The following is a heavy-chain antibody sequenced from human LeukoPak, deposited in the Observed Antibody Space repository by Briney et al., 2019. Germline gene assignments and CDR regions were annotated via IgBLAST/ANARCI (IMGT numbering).Heavy chain of an antibody. J-gene: IGHJ4*02. Sequence: PGGSLRLSCAASGFTFNDYYMSWIRQAPGKGLEWVSYLSGSGSIIYYADSVKGRFTISRDNAKNSLYLQMNSLRAEDTAVYYCARDFLSGSYFSVAFDYWGQGTLVTVSS. CDR2: LSGSGSII. CDR3: ARDFLSGSYFSVAFDY. CDR1: GFTFNDYY. D-gene: IGHD1-26*01. V-gene: IGHV3-11*04.